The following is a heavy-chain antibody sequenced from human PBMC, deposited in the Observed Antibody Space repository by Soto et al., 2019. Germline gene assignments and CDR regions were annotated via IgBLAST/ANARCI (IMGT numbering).Heavy chain of an antibody. Sequence: GGSLRLSCAASGFTFSSYGMHWVRQAPGKGLEWVAVIWYDGSNKYYADSVKGRFTISVDTSKNHLSLKLSSVTAADTAVYYCARRGAPNYYYYLDVWGNGTTVTVSS. J-gene: IGHJ6*03. CDR2: IWYDGSNK. CDR1: GFTFSSYG. CDR3: ARRGAPNYYYYLDV. V-gene: IGHV3-33*01.